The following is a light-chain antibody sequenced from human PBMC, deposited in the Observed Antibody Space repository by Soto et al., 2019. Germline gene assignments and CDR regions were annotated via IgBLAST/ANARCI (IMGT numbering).Light chain of an antibody. CDR1: QSISDS. CDR3: QQYNGYWT. Sequence: DIPMTQSPSTLSASVGDRVTITCRASQSISDSLAWYQQKPGKAPKLLIYEASTLKSGVPSRFSGGRSGTEYTLTISSLQPDDFAIYYCQQYNGYWTFGQGTKVEIK. J-gene: IGKJ1*01. CDR2: EAS. V-gene: IGKV1-5*03.